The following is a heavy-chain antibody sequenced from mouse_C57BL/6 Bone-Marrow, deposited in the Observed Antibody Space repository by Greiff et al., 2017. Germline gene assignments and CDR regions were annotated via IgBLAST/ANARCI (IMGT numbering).Heavy chain of an antibody. D-gene: IGHD1-1*01. V-gene: IGHV6-6*01. CDR2: IRNKANNHAT. J-gene: IGHJ3*01. Sequence: EVHLVESGGGLVQPGGSMKLSCAASGFTFSDAWMDWVRQSPEKGLEWVAEIRNKANNHATYYAESVKGRFTISRDDSKSSVYRQMNSLRAEDTGIYYCTSYYGSSYAWFAYWGQGTLVTVSA. CDR3: TSYYGSSYAWFAY. CDR1: GFTFSDAW.